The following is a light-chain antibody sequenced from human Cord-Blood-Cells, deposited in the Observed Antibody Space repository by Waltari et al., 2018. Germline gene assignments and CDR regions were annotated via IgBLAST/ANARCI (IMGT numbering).Light chain of an antibody. CDR1: QSISSY. CDR2: AAS. V-gene: IGKV1-39*01. Sequence: DIQMTQSPSSLSASVGDRVTITCRASQSISSYLNSYQQKPGKAPKLQIYAASSLKSGVPSRFSGSGSGTDFTLTISSLQPEDFATYYCQQSYSTLYSFGQGTKLEIK. J-gene: IGKJ2*03. CDR3: QQSYSTLYS.